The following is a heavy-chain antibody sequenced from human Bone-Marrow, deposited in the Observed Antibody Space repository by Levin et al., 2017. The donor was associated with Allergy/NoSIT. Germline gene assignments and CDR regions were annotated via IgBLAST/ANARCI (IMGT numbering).Heavy chain of an antibody. Sequence: SCAASGFTFSSYGMHWVRQAPGKGLEWVAVIWYDGSNKYYADSVKGRFTISRDNSKNTLYLQMNSLRAEDTAVYYCARAPYYYDSSGLDYWGQGTLVTVSS. V-gene: IGHV3-33*01. CDR3: ARAPYYYDSSGLDY. D-gene: IGHD3-22*01. CDR1: GFTFSSYG. CDR2: IWYDGSNK. J-gene: IGHJ4*02.